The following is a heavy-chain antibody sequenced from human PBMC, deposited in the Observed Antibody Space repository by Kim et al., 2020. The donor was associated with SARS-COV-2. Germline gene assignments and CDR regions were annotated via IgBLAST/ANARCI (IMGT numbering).Heavy chain of an antibody. J-gene: IGHJ2*01. D-gene: IGHD3-3*01. V-gene: IGHV3-23*01. CDR3: AKDPNYDFWRNWYFDL. Sequence: SVKGRFTISRDKSKNTLYLQMNSLRAEDTAVYYCAKDPNYDFWRNWYFDLWGRGTLVTVSS.